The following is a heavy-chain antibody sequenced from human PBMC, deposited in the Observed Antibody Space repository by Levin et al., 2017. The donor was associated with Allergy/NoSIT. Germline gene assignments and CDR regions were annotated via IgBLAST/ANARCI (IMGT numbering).Heavy chain of an antibody. D-gene: IGHD4-17*01. Sequence: GGSLRLSCAASGFTFDDYAMHWVRQAPGKGLEWVSGISWNSGSIGYADSVKGRFTISRDNAKNSLYLQMNSLRAEDTALYYCAKALDYGDYFDYWGQGTLVTVSS. J-gene: IGHJ4*02. V-gene: IGHV3-9*01. CDR1: GFTFDDYA. CDR3: AKALDYGDYFDY. CDR2: ISWNSGSI.